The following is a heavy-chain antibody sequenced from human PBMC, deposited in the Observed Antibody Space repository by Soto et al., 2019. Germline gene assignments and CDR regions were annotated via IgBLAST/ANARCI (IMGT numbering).Heavy chain of an antibody. CDR1: GFTFSSYA. Sequence: PGGSLRRSCAASGFTFSSYAMHWVRQAPGKGLEWVAVISYDGSNKYYADSVKGRFTISRDNSKNTLYLQMNSLRAEDTAVYYCAXGEQLVRGTYYYYGMDVWGQGTTVTVSS. J-gene: IGHJ6*02. CDR2: ISYDGSNK. V-gene: IGHV3-30-3*01. CDR3: AXGEQLVRGTYYYYGMDV. D-gene: IGHD6-6*01.